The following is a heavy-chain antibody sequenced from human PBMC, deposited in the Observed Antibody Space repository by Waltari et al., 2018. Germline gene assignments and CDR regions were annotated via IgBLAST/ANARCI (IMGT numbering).Heavy chain of an antibody. CDR3: ARGIAVAGRGGWFDP. D-gene: IGHD6-19*01. CDR2: IYTSGST. CDR1: GGSISSGSYY. V-gene: IGHV4-61*02. J-gene: IGHJ5*02. Sequence: QVQLQESGPGLVKPSQTLSLTCPVSGGSISSGSYYWRWIRQPAGKGLEWIGYIYTSGSTNYNPSHKSRVTISVDTSKNQFSLKLSSVTAADTAVYYCARGIAVAGRGGWFDPWGQGTLVTVSS.